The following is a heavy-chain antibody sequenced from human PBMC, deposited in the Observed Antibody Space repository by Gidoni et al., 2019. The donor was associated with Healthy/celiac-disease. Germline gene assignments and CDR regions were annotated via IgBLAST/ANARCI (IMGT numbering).Heavy chain of an antibody. CDR2: ISWNSCII. D-gene: IGHD6-19*01. J-gene: IGHJ6*02. CDR3: SKDIRPAVSGTYYYYYGMDV. Sequence: VQMVESGGGLVQPGRSLRLSCADSGCTFDDYDKHWVRTAPGQGLEWVSGISWNSCIICYAGSVNGRFSISRDNAMNSLYLQMNSLRSADTSLYYCSKDIRPAVSGTYYYYYGMDVCCQVPTVTVSS. V-gene: IGHV3-9*01. CDR1: GCTFDDYD.